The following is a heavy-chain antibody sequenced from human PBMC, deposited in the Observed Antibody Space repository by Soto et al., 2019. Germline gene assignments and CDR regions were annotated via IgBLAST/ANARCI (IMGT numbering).Heavy chain of an antibody. V-gene: IGHV1-3*01. CDR1: GYTFTSYG. CDR2: INAGNGNT. J-gene: IGHJ4*02. Sequence: ASVKVSCKASGYTFTSYGMSWVRQAPGQRLEWMGWINAGNGNTKYSQKFQGRVTITRDTSASTAYMELSSLRSEDTAVYYCARVSLYSSSSLDYWGQGTLVTVSS. CDR3: ARVSLYSSSSLDY. D-gene: IGHD6-13*01.